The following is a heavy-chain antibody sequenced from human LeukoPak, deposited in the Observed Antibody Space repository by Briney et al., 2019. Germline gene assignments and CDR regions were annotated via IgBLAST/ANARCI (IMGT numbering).Heavy chain of an antibody. CDR3: ARGGRDDFWSGYYSPFDY. J-gene: IGHJ4*02. CDR1: GYTFTSYG. Sequence: ASVKVSCKASGYTFTSYGISWVRQAPGQGLEWMGWISAYNGNTNYAQKLQGRVTMTTDTSTSTAYMGLRSLRSDDTAVYYCARGGRDDFWSGYYSPFDYWGQGTLVTVSS. D-gene: IGHD3-3*01. V-gene: IGHV1-18*01. CDR2: ISAYNGNT.